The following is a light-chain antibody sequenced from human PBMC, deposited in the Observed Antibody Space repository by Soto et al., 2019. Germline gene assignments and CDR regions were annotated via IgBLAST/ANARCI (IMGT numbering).Light chain of an antibody. CDR3: QQRSNWPLIT. Sequence: EIVLTQSPATLSLSPGERATLSCRASQSVSSYFAWYQQKPGQAPRLLIYDASNRATGIPPRFSGSGSGTDFTLTISSLEPEDFAVYYCQQRSNWPLITFGQGTRLEIK. V-gene: IGKV3-11*01. CDR2: DAS. J-gene: IGKJ5*01. CDR1: QSVSSY.